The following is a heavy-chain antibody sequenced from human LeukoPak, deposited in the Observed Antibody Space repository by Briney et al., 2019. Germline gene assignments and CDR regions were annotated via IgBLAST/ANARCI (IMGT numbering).Heavy chain of an antibody. J-gene: IGHJ3*02. CDR1: GGSISSYY. CDR3: AREDTARDAFDI. CDR2: IYYSGST. V-gene: IGHV4-59*01. Sequence: SETLSLTCTVSGGSISSYYWSWIRQPPGKGLEWIGYIYYSGSTNYNPSLKSRVTISGDTSKNQFSLKLSSVTAADTAVYYCAREDTARDAFDIWGQGTMVTVSS. D-gene: IGHD5-18*01.